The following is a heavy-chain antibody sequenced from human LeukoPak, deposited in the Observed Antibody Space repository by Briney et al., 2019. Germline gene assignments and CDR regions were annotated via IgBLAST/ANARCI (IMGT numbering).Heavy chain of an antibody. V-gene: IGHV1-18*01. Sequence: ASVKVSCKASGYTFTSYGISWVRQAPGQGLEWMGWISAYNGNTNYAQKLQGRVTMTTDTSTSTAYMELRSLRSDDTAVYYCARDFYPRDTARVNWFDPWGQGTLVTVSS. J-gene: IGHJ5*02. CDR2: ISAYNGNT. D-gene: IGHD5-18*01. CDR1: GYTFTSYG. CDR3: ARDFYPRDTARVNWFDP.